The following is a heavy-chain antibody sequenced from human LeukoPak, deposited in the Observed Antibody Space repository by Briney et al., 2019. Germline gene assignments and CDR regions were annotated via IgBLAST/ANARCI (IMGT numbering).Heavy chain of an antibody. V-gene: IGHV4-31*03. J-gene: IGHJ3*02. CDR2: ISYTGSP. Sequence: KTSQTLSLTCTVSGVSISSGDHNWSWIRQHPGRGLEWFGYISYTGSPDYNPSLRSRLTISLDTSQNQFSLRLSSVTAADTAVYYCARLDYGDYEAFDIWGQGTMVTVSS. CDR1: GVSISSGDHN. CDR3: ARLDYGDYEAFDI. D-gene: IGHD4-17*01.